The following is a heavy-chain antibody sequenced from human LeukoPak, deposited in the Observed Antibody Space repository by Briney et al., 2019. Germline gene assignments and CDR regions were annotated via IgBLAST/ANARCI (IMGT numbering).Heavy chain of an antibody. CDR2: IRPYDGHT. V-gene: IGHV1-18*04. CDR1: GYSFVIYG. J-gene: IGHJ4*02. CDR3: VRDGGAESPTTDY. Sequence: ASVKVSCQASGYSFVIYGISWVRQAPGQGLEWMAWIRPYDGHTNYAQNLHARVTLTADMSTSTVYMEMFSLRSDDTAVYYCVRDGGAESPTTDYWGQGTLVTVSS. D-gene: IGHD3-16*01.